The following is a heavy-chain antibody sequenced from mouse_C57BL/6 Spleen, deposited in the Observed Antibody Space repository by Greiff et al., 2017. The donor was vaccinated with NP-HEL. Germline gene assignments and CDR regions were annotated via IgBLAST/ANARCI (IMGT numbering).Heavy chain of an antibody. CDR2: IDPENGDT. D-gene: IGHD1-1*01. CDR1: GFNIKDDY. V-gene: IGHV14-4*01. Sequence: EVQLQESGAELVRPGASVKLSCTASGFNIKDDYMHWVKQRPEQGLEWIGWIDPENGDTEYASKFQGKATITADTSSNTAYLQLSSLTSEDTAVYYCTLYGSRYYFDYWGQGTTLTVSS. J-gene: IGHJ2*01. CDR3: TLYGSRYYFDY.